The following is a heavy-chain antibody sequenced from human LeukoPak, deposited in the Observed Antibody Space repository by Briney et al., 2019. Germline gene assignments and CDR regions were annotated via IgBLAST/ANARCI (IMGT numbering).Heavy chain of an antibody. CDR2: ISSSSSYI. V-gene: IGHV3-21*01. CDR3: ASLPAATAFDY. J-gene: IGHJ4*02. D-gene: IGHD2-2*01. Sequence: GGSLSLSCAASGFTFGSYSMNWVRQAPGKGLEWVSSISSSSSYIYYADSVKGRFTISRDNAKSSLYLQMNSLRAEDTAVYYRASLPAATAFDYWGQGTLVTVSS. CDR1: GFTFGSYS.